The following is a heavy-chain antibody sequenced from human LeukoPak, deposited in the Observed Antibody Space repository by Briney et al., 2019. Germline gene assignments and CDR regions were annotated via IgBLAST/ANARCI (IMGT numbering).Heavy chain of an antibody. V-gene: IGHV4-34*01. CDR1: GGSFSGYY. CDR3: ARGLVRGVIIKDSWFDP. J-gene: IGHJ5*02. Sequence: SETLSLTCAVYGGSFSGYYWSWIRQPPGKGLEWIGEINHSGSTNYNPSLKSRVTISVDTSKNQFSLKLSSVTAADTAVYYCARGLVRGVIIKDSWFDPWGQGTLVTVSS. D-gene: IGHD3-10*01. CDR2: INHSGST.